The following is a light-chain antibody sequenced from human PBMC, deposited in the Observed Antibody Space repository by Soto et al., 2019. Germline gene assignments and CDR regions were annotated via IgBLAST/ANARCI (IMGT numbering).Light chain of an antibody. CDR3: CSYTRTSNHYF. J-gene: IGLJ1*01. Sequence: QSVLSQPASVSVSPGQSITISCTGTSSDVGGYNYVSWYQQHPGKAPKLMIYEVSNRPSGVSNRFSGSKSGNTASLTISGLQAEDEADYYCCSYTRTSNHYFFGSGTKVTVL. CDR1: SSDVGGYNY. V-gene: IGLV2-14*01. CDR2: EVS.